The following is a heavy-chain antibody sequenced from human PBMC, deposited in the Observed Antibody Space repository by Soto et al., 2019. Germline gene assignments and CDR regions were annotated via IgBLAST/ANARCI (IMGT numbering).Heavy chain of an antibody. CDR2: IYHSGST. CDR1: SGSISSSNW. Sequence: QVQLQESGPGLVKPSGTLSLTCAVSSGSISSSNWWSWVRQPPGKGLEWIGEIYHSGSTNYNPALKSRVTISGDKSKTQFSLKLSSVTAADTAVYYCASQINPSPDLGGGFDYWGQGTLVTVSS. CDR3: ASQINPSPDLGGGFDY. V-gene: IGHV4-4*02. D-gene: IGHD3-16*01. J-gene: IGHJ4*02.